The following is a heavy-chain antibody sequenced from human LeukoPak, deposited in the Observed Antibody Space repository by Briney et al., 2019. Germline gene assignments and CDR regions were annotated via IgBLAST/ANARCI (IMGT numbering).Heavy chain of an antibody. CDR1: GFTFSSYS. CDR2: IKQDGSEK. D-gene: IGHD5-18*01. Sequence: QTGGSLRLSCAASGFTFSSYSMNWVRQAPGKGLEWVANIKQDGSEKYYVDSVKGRFTISRDNAKNSLYLQMNSLRAEDTAVYYCAREDMGYSYGYYTYYYYYYMDVWGKGTTVTVSS. J-gene: IGHJ6*03. CDR3: AREDMGYSYGYYTYYYYYYMDV. V-gene: IGHV3-7*01.